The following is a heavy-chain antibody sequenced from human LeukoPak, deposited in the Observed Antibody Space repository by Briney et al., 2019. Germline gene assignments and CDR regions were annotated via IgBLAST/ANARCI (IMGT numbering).Heavy chain of an antibody. J-gene: IGHJ5*02. CDR3: ARTVGATVWFDP. Sequence: GESLKISCKGSGYSFTSYWISWVRQMPGKGPGWVGRIDPSDSYTNYSPSFQGHVTISADKSISTAYLQWSSLKASDTAMYYCARTVGATVWFDPWGQGTLVTVSS. V-gene: IGHV5-10-1*01. CDR1: GYSFTSYW. D-gene: IGHD1-26*01. CDR2: IDPSDSYT.